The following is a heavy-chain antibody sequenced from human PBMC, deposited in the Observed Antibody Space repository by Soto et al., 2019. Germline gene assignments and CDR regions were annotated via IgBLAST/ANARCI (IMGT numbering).Heavy chain of an antibody. J-gene: IGHJ4*02. Sequence: EVQLVESGGGLVQPGGSLRLSCAASGFTFSSYWMSWVRQAPGKGLEWVANIKQDGSEKYYVDSVKGRFTIPRDNAKNSLYLQMNSLRAEDTAVYYCARAPVVPAAHFDYWGQGTLVTVSS. V-gene: IGHV3-7*01. CDR1: GFTFSSYW. CDR2: IKQDGSEK. D-gene: IGHD2-2*01. CDR3: ARAPVVPAAHFDY.